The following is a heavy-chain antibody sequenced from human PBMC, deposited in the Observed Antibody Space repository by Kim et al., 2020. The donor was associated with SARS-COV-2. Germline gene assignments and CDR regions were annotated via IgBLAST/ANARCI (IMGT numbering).Heavy chain of an antibody. CDR1: GFSFRTNY. CDR2: VYPSGDT. Sequence: GGSLRLSCAASGFSFRTNYMSWVRQAPGKGLEWVSVVYPSGDTYYGASARGSFTASRDNSKNTALLQLDRLGAEDEALVYCARGRDEGISRLDSWGQG. V-gene: IGHV3-66*01. CDR3: ARGRDEGISRLDS. D-gene: IGHD6-13*01. J-gene: IGHJ4*02.